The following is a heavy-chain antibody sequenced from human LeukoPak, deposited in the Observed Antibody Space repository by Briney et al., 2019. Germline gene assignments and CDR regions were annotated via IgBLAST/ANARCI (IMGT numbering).Heavy chain of an antibody. CDR1: GYSISSGYY. V-gene: IGHV4-38-2*02. J-gene: IGHJ5*02. D-gene: IGHD6-13*01. CDR2: IYHSGST. CDR3: ARGGRYSSSWAGVIVSGYWFDP. Sequence: SETLSLTCTVSGYSISSGYYWGWIRQPPGKGLEWIGSIYHSGSTYYNPSLKSRVTISVDTSKNQFSLKLSSATAADTAVYYCARGGRYSSSWAGVIVSGYWFDPWGQGTLVTVSS.